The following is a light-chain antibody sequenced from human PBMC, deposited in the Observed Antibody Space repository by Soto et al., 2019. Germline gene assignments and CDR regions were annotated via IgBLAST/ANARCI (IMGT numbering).Light chain of an antibody. Sequence: QSVLTQPASVSGSPGQSITISCTGTSSDVGGYNYVSWYQQHPGKAPKLMIYEVSNRPSGVSNRFSGSKSGNTASLTISGLQAEDDADYYCSSYTSGSTPFVFGTGTKLTVL. J-gene: IGLJ1*01. CDR2: EVS. CDR1: SSDVGGYNY. CDR3: SSYTSGSTPFV. V-gene: IGLV2-14*01.